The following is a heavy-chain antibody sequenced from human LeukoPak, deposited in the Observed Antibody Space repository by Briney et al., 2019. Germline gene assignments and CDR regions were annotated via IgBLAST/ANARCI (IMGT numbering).Heavy chain of an antibody. CDR3: ARGGYYGSGNDFRFDP. D-gene: IGHD3-10*01. V-gene: IGHV4-39*07. CDR1: GGSISSSSYY. J-gene: IGHJ5*02. CDR2: IYYSGST. Sequence: SETLSLTCTVSGGSISSSSYYWGWIRQPPGKGLEWIGSIYYSGSTYYNPSLKSRVTISVDTSKNQFSLKLSSVTPADTAVYYCARGGYYGSGNDFRFDPWGQGTLVTVSS.